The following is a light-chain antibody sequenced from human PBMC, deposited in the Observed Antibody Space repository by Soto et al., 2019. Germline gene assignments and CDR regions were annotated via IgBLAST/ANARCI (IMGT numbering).Light chain of an antibody. CDR1: SSDVGGYDY. CDR2: EVN. V-gene: IGLV2-8*01. Sequence: QSVLAQPPSASGSPGQSVAISCIGTSSDVGGYDYVSWYQQYPGKAPKLMIHEVNKRPSGVPDRFSGSKSGNTASLIASGLQAEDEADYYCSSYAGSNGVVFGGGTKLTVL. CDR3: SSYAGSNGVV. J-gene: IGLJ2*01.